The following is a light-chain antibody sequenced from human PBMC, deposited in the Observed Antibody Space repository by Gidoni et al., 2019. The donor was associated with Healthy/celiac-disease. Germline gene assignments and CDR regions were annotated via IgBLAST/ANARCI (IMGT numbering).Light chain of an antibody. Sequence: EIVMTQSPATLSVSPGERATLSCRASQSGSSNLAWYQQQPGQAPRLLIYGASTRATGIPARFSCSGSGTEFTLTISSLQSEDFAVYYCQQYNNWPLTFGGGTKVEIK. J-gene: IGKJ4*01. CDR3: QQYNNWPLT. CDR1: QSGSSN. CDR2: GAS. V-gene: IGKV3-15*01.